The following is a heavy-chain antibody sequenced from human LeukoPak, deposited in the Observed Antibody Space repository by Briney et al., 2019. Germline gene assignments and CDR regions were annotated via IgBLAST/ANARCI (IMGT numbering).Heavy chain of an antibody. V-gene: IGHV1-2*02. CDR1: GYVFINYY. CDR2: INPKSGAT. D-gene: IGHD5-12*01. Sequence: ASVKVSCKTSGYVFINYYIHWVRLAPGQGLQWMGWINPKSGATNYAQSFQGRVALTTDTSISTAFMELSNLRPDDTAIYFCARSVAYNWFDPWGQGTRVTVSS. J-gene: IGHJ5*02. CDR3: ARSVAYNWFDP.